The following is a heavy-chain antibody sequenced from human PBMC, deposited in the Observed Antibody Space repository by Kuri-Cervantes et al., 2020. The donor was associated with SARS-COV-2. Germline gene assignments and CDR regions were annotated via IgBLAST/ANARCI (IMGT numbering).Heavy chain of an antibody. D-gene: IGHD4-17*01. CDR3: ARAYGFLRYIYYMDV. V-gene: IGHV4-34*01. J-gene: IGHJ6*03. CDR2: VNHRGST. Sequence: SETLSLTCAFYGESFSGYYWNWIRQSPGKGLEWIGKVNHRGSTNYNPSLKSRVTISVDTSSKQFSLNLSSVTAADTAVYYCARAYGFLRYIYYMDVWGRGTTVTVSS. CDR1: GESFSGYY.